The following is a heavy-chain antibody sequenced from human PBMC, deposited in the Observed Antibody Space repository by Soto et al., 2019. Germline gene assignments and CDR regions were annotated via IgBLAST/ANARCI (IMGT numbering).Heavy chain of an antibody. V-gene: IGHV2-5*02. D-gene: IGHD3-22*01. CDR1: GFSLETSGMG. CDR2: LYSDDDK. J-gene: IGHJ2*01. Sequence: QITLKESGPTLVKPTQTLTLTCTFSGFSLETSGMGMSWIRQPPGKALEWLALLYSDDDKRYSPSLKNRVTTTKNYTKNQLVLTFTNMYTVYTSTYYCAHALYRYETGGHYNYWYFDLWSRGSLFTFSS. CDR3: AHALYRYETGGHYNYWYFDL.